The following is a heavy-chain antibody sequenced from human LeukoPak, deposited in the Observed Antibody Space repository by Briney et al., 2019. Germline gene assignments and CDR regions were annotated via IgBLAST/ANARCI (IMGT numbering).Heavy chain of an antibody. Sequence: ASVKVSCKASGYTFTGYYMHWVRQAPGQGLEWMGRINPNSGGTNYAQKFQGRVTMTRDTSISTAYMELSRLRSDDTAVYYCARGIYYDSSGYSWFDPWGQGTLVTASS. CDR1: GYTFTGYY. D-gene: IGHD3-22*01. J-gene: IGHJ5*02. CDR2: INPNSGGT. CDR3: ARGIYYDSSGYSWFDP. V-gene: IGHV1-2*06.